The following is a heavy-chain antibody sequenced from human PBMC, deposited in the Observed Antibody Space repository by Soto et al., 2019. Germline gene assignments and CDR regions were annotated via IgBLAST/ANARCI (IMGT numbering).Heavy chain of an antibody. CDR1: GGTFSSYA. CDR3: SRCRHYDSSGYCLFFDF. V-gene: IGHV1-69*12. CDR2: IIPIFGTA. J-gene: IGHJ4*02. Sequence: QVQLVQSGAEVKKPGSSVKVSCKASGGTFSSYAISWVRQTPGQGLEWMGGIIPIFGTAIYAQKFQGRVTITADESTSTAYVELSSLRSEDTAVYYCSRCRHYDSSGYCLFFDFWGQGTLVTVSS. D-gene: IGHD3-22*01.